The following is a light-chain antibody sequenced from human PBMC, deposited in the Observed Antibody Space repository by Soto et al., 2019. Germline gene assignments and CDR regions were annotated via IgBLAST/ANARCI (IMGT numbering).Light chain of an antibody. J-gene: IGLJ1*01. Sequence: QSVLTQPASVSGSPGQSITISCTGTSSDVGGYNYVSWYQQQSGKAPKLMIHEVSNRPSGVSNRFSGSKSGNTASLTLSGLQAEDEADYYCSSYTSSRAYVFGIGTKVTVL. CDR2: EVS. CDR3: SSYTSSRAYV. CDR1: SSDVGGYNY. V-gene: IGLV2-14*01.